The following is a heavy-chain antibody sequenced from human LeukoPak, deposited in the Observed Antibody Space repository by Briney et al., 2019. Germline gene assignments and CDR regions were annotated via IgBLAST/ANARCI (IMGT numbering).Heavy chain of an antibody. CDR2: IYYSGST. J-gene: IGHJ3*02. CDR1: RGSISSGSYY. CDR3: ARESTNSGGFDI. Sequence: PSETLSLTCTVSRGSISSGSYYWGWIRQPPGKGLEWIGTIYYSGSTHYNPSLKSRVTISLDTSKIQFSLKLSSVTAADTAVYYCARESTNSGGFDIWGQGTMVTVSS. V-gene: IGHV4-39*07. D-gene: IGHD2-15*01.